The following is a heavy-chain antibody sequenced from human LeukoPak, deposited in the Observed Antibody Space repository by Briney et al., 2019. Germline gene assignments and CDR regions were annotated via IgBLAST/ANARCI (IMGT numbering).Heavy chain of an antibody. CDR3: ARDTYYYDSSGPEHNWFDP. CDR2: IYYSGST. J-gene: IGHJ5*02. V-gene: IGHV4-59*01. D-gene: IGHD3-22*01. CDR1: GGSISSYY. Sequence: SSETLSLTCTVSGGSISSYYWSWIRQPPGKGLEWIGYIYYSGSTNYNPSLKSRVTISVDTSKNQFSLKLSSVTAADTAVYYCARDTYYYDSSGPEHNWFDPWGQGTLVTVSS.